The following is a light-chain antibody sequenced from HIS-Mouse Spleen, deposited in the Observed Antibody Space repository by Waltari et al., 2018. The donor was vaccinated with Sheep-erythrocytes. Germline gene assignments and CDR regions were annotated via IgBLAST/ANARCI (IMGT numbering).Light chain of an antibody. Sequence: QSALTQPPSASGSPGQSVTISCTGTSSDVGGYNYVSWYQQHPGKAPKLMIYEVSKRPSWVPDRFSGSKSGNTASLTVSGLQAEDEADYYCSSYAGSNNHVVFGGGTKLTVL. CDR1: SSDVGGYNY. J-gene: IGLJ2*01. CDR2: EVS. V-gene: IGLV2-8*01. CDR3: SSYAGSNNHVV.